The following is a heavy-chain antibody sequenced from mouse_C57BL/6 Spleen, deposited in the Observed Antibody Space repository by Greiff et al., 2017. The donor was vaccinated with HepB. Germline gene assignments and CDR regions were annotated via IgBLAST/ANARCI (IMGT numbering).Heavy chain of an antibody. CDR1: GYAFTNYL. J-gene: IGHJ4*01. CDR3: AKSPLRDDAMDD. CDR2: INPGSGGT. D-gene: IGHD3-3*01. V-gene: IGHV1-54*01. Sequence: QVQLQQSGAELVRPGTSVKVSCKASGYAFTNYLIEWVKQRPGQGLEWIGVINPGSGGTNYNEKFKGKATLTADNASSTAYMQLSSLTCEDSGVYFCAKSPLRDDAMDDWGQGTSVTVSS.